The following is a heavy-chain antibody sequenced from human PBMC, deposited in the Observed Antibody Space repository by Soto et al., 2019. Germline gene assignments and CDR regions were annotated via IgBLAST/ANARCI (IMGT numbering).Heavy chain of an antibody. D-gene: IGHD4-17*01. CDR2: IIPIFGTA. V-gene: IGHV1-69*01. CDR3: ARDDHPLNTVTTEWNWFDP. CDR1: GGTFSSYA. J-gene: IGHJ5*02. Sequence: QVQLVQSGAEVKKPGSSVKVPCKASGGTFSSYAISWVRQAPGQGLEWMGGIIPIFGTANYAQKFQGRVTITADESTSTAYMELSSLRSEDTAVYYCARDDHPLNTVTTEWNWFDPWGQGTLVTVSS.